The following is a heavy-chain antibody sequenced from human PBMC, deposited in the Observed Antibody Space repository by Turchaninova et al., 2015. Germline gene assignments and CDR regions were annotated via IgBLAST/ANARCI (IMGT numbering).Heavy chain of an antibody. J-gene: IGHJ2*01. V-gene: IGHV1-24*01. D-gene: IGHD3-22*01. Sequence: QVQLVQSGAEVKKPVPSLKVPGKVSGYTVTELSMQWWRQAPGKGLEWMGGLDPEDGETIYAQKFQGRVTMTEDTSTDTAYMELSSLRSEDTAVYYCASRKYYYDSSGYLWGRGTLVTVSS. CDR3: ASRKYYYDSSGYL. CDR2: LDPEDGET. CDR1: GYTVTELS.